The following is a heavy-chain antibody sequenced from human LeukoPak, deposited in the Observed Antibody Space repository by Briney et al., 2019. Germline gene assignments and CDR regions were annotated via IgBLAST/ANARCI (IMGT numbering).Heavy chain of an antibody. V-gene: IGHV4-39*07. Sequence: PSETLSLTCTVSGGSISSSSYYWGWIRQPPGKGLEWIGSIYYSGSTYYNPSLKSRVTISVDTSKNQFSLKLSSVTAADTAVYYCARVVDIVAPYSFDYWGQGTLVTVSS. CDR2: IYYSGST. J-gene: IGHJ4*02. CDR1: GGSISSSSYY. CDR3: ARVVDIVAPYSFDY. D-gene: IGHD5-12*01.